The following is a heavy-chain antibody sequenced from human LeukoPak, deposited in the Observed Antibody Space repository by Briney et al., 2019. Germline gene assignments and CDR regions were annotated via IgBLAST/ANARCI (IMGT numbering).Heavy chain of an antibody. J-gene: IGHJ3*02. D-gene: IGHD3-9*01. V-gene: IGHV3-30*02. CDR3: AKGRWGLTINNFDI. CDR2: IRYDGSNK. CDR1: GFTFSSYG. Sequence: GGSLRLSCAASGFTFSSYGMHWVRQAPGKGLEWVAFIRYDGSNKYYADSVKGRFTISRDNSKNTLYLQMNSLRGEDTAVHYCAKGRWGLTINNFDIWGQGTMVTVSS.